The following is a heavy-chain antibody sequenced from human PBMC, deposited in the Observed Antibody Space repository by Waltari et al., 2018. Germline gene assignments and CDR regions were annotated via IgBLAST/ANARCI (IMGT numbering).Heavy chain of an antibody. CDR1: GGSFSGYY. Sequence: QVQLQQWGAGLLKPSETLSLTCAVYGGSFSGYYWSWIRQPPGKGLEWMGEIDHSGSTNYNPSLQSRVTISVATSKNRFSLKLSSVTAADTAVYYCARLFNHYIDVWGRGTAVTVSS. CDR3: ARLFNHYIDV. J-gene: IGHJ6*03. CDR2: IDHSGST. V-gene: IGHV4-34*01.